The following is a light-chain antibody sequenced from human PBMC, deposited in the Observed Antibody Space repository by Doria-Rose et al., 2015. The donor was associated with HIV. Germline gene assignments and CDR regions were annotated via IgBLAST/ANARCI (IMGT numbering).Light chain of an antibody. V-gene: IGKV3-20*01. CDR2: AAS. J-gene: IGKJ5*01. CDR1: HRVKSRY. CDR3: QQYGTSRGT. Sequence: TQSPGTLSLSPGERATLSCRASHRVKSRYLAWYQRQPGQAPRLLIYAASTMATGIPDRFSGSGSGTDFTLTISRLEPEDVAVYYCQQYGTSRGTFGQGTRLEI.